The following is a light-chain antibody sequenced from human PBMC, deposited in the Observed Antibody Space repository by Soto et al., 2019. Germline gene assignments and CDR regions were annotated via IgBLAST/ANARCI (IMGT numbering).Light chain of an antibody. CDR2: GTS. V-gene: IGKV3-20*01. Sequence: EIVMTQSPATLSLSPGEGATLSCTATQSVTSNFLAWYQQKPGQAPRLLIYGTSSRATGIPDRFSGSGSGTDFTLTISRLEPEDFAVYYCQQYGTSLMTFGQGTRLEIK. CDR3: QQYGTSLMT. CDR1: QSVTSNF. J-gene: IGKJ5*01.